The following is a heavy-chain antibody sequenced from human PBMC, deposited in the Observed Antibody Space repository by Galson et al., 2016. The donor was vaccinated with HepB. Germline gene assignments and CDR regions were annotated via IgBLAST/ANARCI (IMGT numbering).Heavy chain of an antibody. Sequence: CKASGGTFSSYAISWVRQAPGQGLEWMGAITPIFGTADSAQEFQGRVTITADKSTSTSYMELSSLRSEDTAVYYCARGDTAIVASFLDYWGQGTLVTVSS. CDR2: ITPIFGTA. CDR1: GGTFSSYA. V-gene: IGHV1-69*06. CDR3: ARGDTAIVASFLDY. D-gene: IGHD5-18*01. J-gene: IGHJ4*02.